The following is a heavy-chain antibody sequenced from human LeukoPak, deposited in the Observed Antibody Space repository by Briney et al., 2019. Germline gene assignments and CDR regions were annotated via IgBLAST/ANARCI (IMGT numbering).Heavy chain of an antibody. Sequence: SETLSLTCAVYGGSFSGYYCSWIRQPPGKGLEWIGEINHSGSTNYNPSLKSRVTISVDTSKNQFSLKLSSVTAADTAVYYCARGNRRMVRGVIRTGFDPWGQGTLVTVSS. CDR1: GGSFSGYY. CDR3: ARGNRRMVRGVIRTGFDP. D-gene: IGHD3-10*01. V-gene: IGHV4-34*01. CDR2: INHSGST. J-gene: IGHJ5*02.